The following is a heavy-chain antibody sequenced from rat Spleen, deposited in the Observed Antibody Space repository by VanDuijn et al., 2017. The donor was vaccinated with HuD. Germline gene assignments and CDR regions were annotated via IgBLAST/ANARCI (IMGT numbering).Heavy chain of an antibody. D-gene: IGHD1-1*01. Sequence: EVQLVESGGGLVQPGRSLKLSCAASGFTFSNCGIHWIRQAPTKGLEWVASISPSGGSTYYRDYVKGRFTISRDNAKSTLYLQMDSLRSEDTASYYCARHEMVTGYFDYWGQGVMVTVSS. CDR3: ARHEMVTGYFDY. CDR2: ISPSGGST. J-gene: IGHJ2*01. CDR1: GFTFSNCG. V-gene: IGHV5-19*01.